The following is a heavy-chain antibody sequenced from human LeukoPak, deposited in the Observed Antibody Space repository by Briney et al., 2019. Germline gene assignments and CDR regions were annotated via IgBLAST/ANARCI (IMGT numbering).Heavy chain of an antibody. D-gene: IGHD3-10*01. CDR1: GYSISSGDF. CDR2: IHHSGNT. CDR3: SGSYTYYYYYMDV. J-gene: IGHJ6*03. V-gene: IGHV4-38-2*02. Sequence: SETLSLTCTVSGYSISSGDFWGWIRQPPGKGLEWIGSIHHSGNTYYNASLKSRVTISVDTSNNQFSLRLSSVTAADTAVYYCSGSYTYYYYYMDVWGKGTTVTISS.